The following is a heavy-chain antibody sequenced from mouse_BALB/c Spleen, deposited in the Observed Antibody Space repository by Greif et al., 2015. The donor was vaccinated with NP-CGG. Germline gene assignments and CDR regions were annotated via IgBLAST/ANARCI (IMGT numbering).Heavy chain of an antibody. Sequence: EVKLMESGPELVKPGASVKISCKTPGYTFTEYTMHWVKQSHGKSLEWIGGINPNNGGTSYNQKFKGKATLTVDKSSSTAYMELRSVTSEDSAVYYCARRTGLNWYFDVWGAGTTVTVSS. D-gene: IGHD4-1*01. CDR1: GYTFTEYT. V-gene: IGHV1-18*01. CDR3: ARRTGLNWYFDV. J-gene: IGHJ1*01. CDR2: INPNNGGT.